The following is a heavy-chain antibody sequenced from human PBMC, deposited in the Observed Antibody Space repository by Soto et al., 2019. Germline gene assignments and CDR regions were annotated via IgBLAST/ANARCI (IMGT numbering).Heavy chain of an antibody. V-gene: IGHV4-4*02. CDR3: ATKTVAVAGLD. D-gene: IGHD6-13*01. CDR2: ISHGGNT. Sequence: QVQLQESGPGLVKPSGTLSLTCSVSGGSISSEAFYWSWVRQHPGKGLEWIGEISHGGNTNYNPSLKRRATISLDKSNQQFSLSLSFVTAADTALYYCATKTVAVAGLDWGHGTPVTVSS. CDR1: GGSISSEAFY. J-gene: IGHJ4*01.